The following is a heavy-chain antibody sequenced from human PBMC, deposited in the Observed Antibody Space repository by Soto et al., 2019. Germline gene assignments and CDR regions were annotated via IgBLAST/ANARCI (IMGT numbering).Heavy chain of an antibody. D-gene: IGHD6-6*01. V-gene: IGHV3-64*01. CDR1: GFTLSGYA. CDR2: ISSNGVGT. CDR3: ARRARPDFYYMDV. J-gene: IGHJ6*03. Sequence: EVQLAESGGGLAQPGGSLRLSCAASGFTLSGYAMAWVRQAPGKGLEYVSGISSNGVGTYYANSVQGRFTISRDNSKNTVYLQMGSLRPEDMAVYYCARRARPDFYYMDVWGKGTTVTVSS.